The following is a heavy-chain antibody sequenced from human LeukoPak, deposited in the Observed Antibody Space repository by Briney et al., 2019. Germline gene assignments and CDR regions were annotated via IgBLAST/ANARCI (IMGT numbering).Heavy chain of an antibody. CDR1: GGSISSHY. CDR3: ARHEAGPSYSGSYNNWFDP. D-gene: IGHD1-26*01. V-gene: IGHV4-59*08. CDR2: IYYSGST. Sequence: SETLSLTCTVSGGSISSHYWSWIRQPPGKGLEWIGYIYYSGSTNYNPSLKSRVTISVDTSKNQFSLKLTSVTAADTAVYYCARHEAGPSYSGSYNNWFDPWGQGTLVTVSS. J-gene: IGHJ5*02.